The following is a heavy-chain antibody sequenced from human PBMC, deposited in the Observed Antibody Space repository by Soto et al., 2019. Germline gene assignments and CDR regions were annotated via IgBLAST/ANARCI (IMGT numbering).Heavy chain of an antibody. CDR1: GFKFSTYA. CDR2: IRGSGGGT. Sequence: EVQLLESGGGLVQPGGSLRLSCSASGFKFSTYATSWVRQAPGKGLEWVSTIRGSGGGTSYADSVKGRFTISRDNAKNTLWLRMSSLGVEDTALYYCAKDYVVMFGGPIGSWGQGTLVSVSS. J-gene: IGHJ5*02. D-gene: IGHD3-16*01. CDR3: AKDYVVMFGGPIGS. V-gene: IGHV3-23*01.